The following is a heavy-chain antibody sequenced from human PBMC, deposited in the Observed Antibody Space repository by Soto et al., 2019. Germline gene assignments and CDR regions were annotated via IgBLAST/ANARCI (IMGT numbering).Heavy chain of an antibody. D-gene: IGHD6-13*01. CDR2: IYYSGST. J-gene: IGHJ5*02. CDR1: GCAISSYY. Sequence: QVQLQESGPGLVKPSETLSLTCTVSGCAISSYYWSWIRQPPGKGLEWIGYIYYSGSTNYNPSLKSRVTISVDPSKNQFSLKLSSVTAADTAVYYCARAKAPLYSSSWDWFDPLGPGTLVTVSS. V-gene: IGHV4-59*08. CDR3: ARAKAPLYSSSWDWFDP.